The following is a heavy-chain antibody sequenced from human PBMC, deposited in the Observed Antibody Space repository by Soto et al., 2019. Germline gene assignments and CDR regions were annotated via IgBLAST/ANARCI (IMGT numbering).Heavy chain of an antibody. Sequence: PSESLSLTCTVSGGFISSYYWSWIRDSPGKGLELIGYIHHTGITNYNPCLKIRVTMSLDTSRNKFSLKLYSVTAADTAVYYCARSLDSSGFYFSNFWGQGTLVTLSS. CDR2: IHHTGIT. D-gene: IGHD3-22*01. CDR1: GGFISSYY. V-gene: IGHV4-59*01. J-gene: IGHJ4*02. CDR3: ARSLDSSGFYFSNF.